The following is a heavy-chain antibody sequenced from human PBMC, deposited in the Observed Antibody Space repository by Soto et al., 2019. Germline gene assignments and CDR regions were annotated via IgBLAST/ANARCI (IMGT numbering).Heavy chain of an antibody. D-gene: IGHD1-20*01. CDR1: GGSISNYY. J-gene: IGHJ4*02. CDR3: ARGTRALITSFFAY. CDR2: VHDSGST. V-gene: IGHV4-59*01. Sequence: SETLSLTCTVSGGSISNYYWSWIRQTPGKGLEWIGCVHDSGSTDYNPSLKGRVTMSLHTSKSQFSLNLSSVTAADSATYYCARGTRALITSFFAYWGQGIPVTVPQ.